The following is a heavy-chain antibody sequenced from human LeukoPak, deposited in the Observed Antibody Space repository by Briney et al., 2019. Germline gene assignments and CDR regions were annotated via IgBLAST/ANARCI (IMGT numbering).Heavy chain of an antibody. CDR2: ISAYNGDT. CDR1: GYMFTIYG. J-gene: IGHJ3*02. CDR3: ARGHYSDSTDAFDI. Sequence: ASVKVSCKASGYMFTIYGISWVRQAPGQGLEWMGWISAYNGDTNYAQKVQGRVTMTTDTSTRTAYMELRSLRSDDTAVYYCARGHYSDSTDAFDIWGQGTMVTVSS. D-gene: IGHD3-22*01. V-gene: IGHV1-18*01.